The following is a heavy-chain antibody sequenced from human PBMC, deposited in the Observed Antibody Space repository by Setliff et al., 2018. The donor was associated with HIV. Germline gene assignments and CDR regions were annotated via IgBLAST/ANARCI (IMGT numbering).Heavy chain of an antibody. D-gene: IGHD3-16*01. J-gene: IGHJ4*02. Sequence: SETLSLTCAVHGGSFSDYYWTWIRQPPGKGLEWIGGIKHSGSTNYNPSLKSRVTISLDRSKNQFSLKLSSVTAADTAVYYCARTPSRGGFDYWGQGTLVTVSS. V-gene: IGHV4-34*01. CDR2: IKHSGST. CDR1: GGSFSDYY. CDR3: ARTPSRGGFDY.